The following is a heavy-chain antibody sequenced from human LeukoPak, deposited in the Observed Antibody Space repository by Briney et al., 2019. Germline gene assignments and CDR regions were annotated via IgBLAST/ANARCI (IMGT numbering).Heavy chain of an antibody. CDR3: ARRRYSSWENDL. V-gene: IGHV5-51*01. CDR1: GCRFTSYW. Sequence: GEALKISCKGSGCRFTSYWIGWVRQVPGKDRGGMGIIYPGDSDTRYSPSFQGQVTISADKSISTSYLQWSSLKASDTAMYYCARRRYSSWENDLWGQGTLVTVSS. J-gene: IGHJ4*02. CDR2: IYPGDSDT. D-gene: IGHD6-6*01.